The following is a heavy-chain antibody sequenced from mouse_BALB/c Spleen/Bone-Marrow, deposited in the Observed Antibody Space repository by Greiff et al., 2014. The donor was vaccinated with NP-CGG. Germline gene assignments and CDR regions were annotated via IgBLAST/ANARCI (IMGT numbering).Heavy chain of an antibody. V-gene: IGHV14-3*02. CDR1: GFNIKDTY. CDR3: ARYYRYYYAMDY. CDR2: IDPANGNT. J-gene: IGHJ4*01. D-gene: IGHD1-1*01. Sequence: EVQLQQSGAELVKPGASVKSSCTASGFNIKDTYMHWVKQRPEQGLEWIGRIDPANGNTKYDPKFQGKATITADTSSNTAYLQLSSLTSEDTAVYYCARYYRYYYAMDYWGQGTSVTVSS.